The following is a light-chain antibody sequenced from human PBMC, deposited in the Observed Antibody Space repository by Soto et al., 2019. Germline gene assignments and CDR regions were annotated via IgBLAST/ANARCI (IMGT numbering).Light chain of an antibody. J-gene: IGKJ2*01. CDR1: QNVWSNY. V-gene: IGKV3-20*01. CDR2: DAS. Sequence: EIVLTQSPATLSLSPGERATLSCMASQNVWSNYLAWYQQVPGQAPRLLIYDASTRATGVPDRFTGCGSGTDFTLTISRLETADFAVYYCQRYGTSPPYTFGQGTKLEIK. CDR3: QRYGTSPPYT.